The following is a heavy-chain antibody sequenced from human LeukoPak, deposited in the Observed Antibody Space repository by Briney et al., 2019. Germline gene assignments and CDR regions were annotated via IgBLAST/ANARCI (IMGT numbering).Heavy chain of an antibody. CDR3: AKDRLLWFGELFCYFDY. D-gene: IGHD3-10*01. V-gene: IGHV3-23*01. CDR1: GFTCSSYA. J-gene: IGHJ4*02. CDR2: ISGSGGST. Sequence: GGSLRLSCAASGFTCSSYAMSWVRQAPGKGLEWVSAISGSGGSTYYADSVKGRFTISRDNSKNTLYLQMNSLRAEDTAVYYCAKDRLLWFGELFCYFDYWGQGTLVTVSS.